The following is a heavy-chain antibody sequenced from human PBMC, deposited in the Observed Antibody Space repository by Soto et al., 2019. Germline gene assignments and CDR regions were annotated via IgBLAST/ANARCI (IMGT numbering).Heavy chain of an antibody. CDR1: GFRFRSYG. CDR2: IWYDGNKK. D-gene: IGHD5-18*01. Sequence: QVHLVESGGGVVQPGRSLRLSCAASGFRFRSYGMHWVRQAPGKGLEWVAVIWYDGNKKYYGDSVRGRFTISRDNSQNNLYLEMNSLRAEDTAVYYCVVDTTGLLDYWGQGTLVTVSS. J-gene: IGHJ4*02. CDR3: VVDTTGLLDY. V-gene: IGHV3-33*03.